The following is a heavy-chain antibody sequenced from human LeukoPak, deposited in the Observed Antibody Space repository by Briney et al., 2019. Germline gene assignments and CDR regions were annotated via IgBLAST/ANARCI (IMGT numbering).Heavy chain of an antibody. V-gene: IGHV3-9*01. D-gene: IGHD3-9*01. CDR3: AKDLRYFDWAGAFNI. J-gene: IGHJ3*02. Sequence: PGGSLRLSCAASGFTFDDYAMHWVRQAPGKGLEWVSGISWNSGSIGYADSVKGRFTISRDNAKNSLYLQMNSLRAEDTALYYCAKDLRYFDWAGAFNIWAQGTMVPVSS. CDR1: GFTFDDYA. CDR2: ISWNSGSI.